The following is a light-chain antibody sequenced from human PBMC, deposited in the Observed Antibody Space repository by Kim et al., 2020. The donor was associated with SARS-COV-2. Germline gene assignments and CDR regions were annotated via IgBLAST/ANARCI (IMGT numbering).Light chain of an antibody. Sequence: SYELTQPPSVSVSPGQTVSISCSGDKLGDKYTCWYQQKPGRSPVLVIYQGDKRPSGIPERFSGSISGNTATLTITGTLPMDEADYYCQAWDSTTVLFGGG. CDR3: QAWDSTTVL. CDR1: KLGDKY. CDR2: QGD. J-gene: IGLJ2*01. V-gene: IGLV3-1*01.